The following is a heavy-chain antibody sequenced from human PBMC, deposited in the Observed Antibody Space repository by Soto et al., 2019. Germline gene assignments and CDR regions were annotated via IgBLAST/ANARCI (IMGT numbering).Heavy chain of an antibody. Sequence: QVQLVECGGGVVQPGRSLRLSCAASGFIFSSFGMDWVRQAPGKGLEWVAIISYDGSKKYYADSVKGRFTIFRDNSKNTLYLQMNSLRAEDTAVYYCAKDTTDFGDYIDAFDIWGHAPMVSVSS. CDR1: GFIFSSFG. CDR3: AKDTTDFGDYIDAFDI. D-gene: IGHD4-17*01. J-gene: IGHJ3*02. V-gene: IGHV3-30*18. CDR2: ISYDGSKK.